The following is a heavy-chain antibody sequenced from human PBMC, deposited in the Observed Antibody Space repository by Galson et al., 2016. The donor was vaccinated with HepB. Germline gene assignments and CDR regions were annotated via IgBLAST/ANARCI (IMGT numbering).Heavy chain of an antibody. CDR1: GFTFSSYA. V-gene: IGHV3-23*01. J-gene: IGHJ5*02. D-gene: IGHD1-26*01. Sequence: RLSCAASGFTFSSYAMDWVRQAPWKGLEWVSAISRSGDATYYADSVKGRFTIFRDNSKDTLYLQMNSLRAEDTAVYYCAKEVGTVHPSNWFDPWGQGTLVTVSS. CDR2: ISRSGDAT. CDR3: AKEVGTVHPSNWFDP.